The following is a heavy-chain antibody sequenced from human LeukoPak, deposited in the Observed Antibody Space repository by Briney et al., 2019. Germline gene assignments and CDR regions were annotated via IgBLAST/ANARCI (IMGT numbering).Heavy chain of an antibody. CDR3: AVGITILGVAASFDS. CDR1: GASYNAYY. D-gene: IGHD3-3*01. J-gene: IGHJ4*02. V-gene: IGHV4-34*01. Sequence: PSETLSLTRAVYGASYNAYYWSWIRQPPGKGLEWIGDIDHRGTATYNPSLKSRLPISADASKNQFSLKLKSVTDAETAVYYCAVGITILGVAASFDSWGQGNLVIVSS. CDR2: IDHRGTA.